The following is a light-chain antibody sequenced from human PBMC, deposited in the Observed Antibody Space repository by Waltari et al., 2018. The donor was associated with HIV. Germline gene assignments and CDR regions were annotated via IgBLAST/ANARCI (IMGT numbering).Light chain of an antibody. CDR2: EVS. J-gene: IGLJ2*01. CDR3: SSYMVNNGLV. CDR1: YDDVGGFNF. V-gene: IGLV2-14*03. Sequence: QSVLTQPASVSASPGQSISIPCSGTYDDVGGFNFVSLYQQYAGKAPTVILYEVSKRPSGIPGRFSGSKSGNTASLTIAGLQPGDEADYYCSSYMVNNGLVFGGGTRVTVL.